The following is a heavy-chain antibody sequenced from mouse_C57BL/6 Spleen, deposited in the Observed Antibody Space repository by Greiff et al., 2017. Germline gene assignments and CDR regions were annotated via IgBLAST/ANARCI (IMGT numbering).Heavy chain of an antibody. CDR3: ARSTMVTTGDY. CDR1: GYAFSSSW. V-gene: IGHV1-82*01. D-gene: IGHD2-2*01. Sequence: SGPELVKPGASVKISCKASGYAFSSSWMNWVKQRPGKGLEWIGRIYPGDGDTNYNGKFKGKATLTADKSSSTAYMQLSSLTSEDSAVYFCARSTMVTTGDYWGQGTTLTVSS. CDR2: IYPGDGDT. J-gene: IGHJ2*01.